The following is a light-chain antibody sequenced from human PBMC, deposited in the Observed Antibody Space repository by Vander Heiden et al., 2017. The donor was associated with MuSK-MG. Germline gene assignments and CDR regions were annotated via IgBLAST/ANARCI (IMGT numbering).Light chain of an antibody. V-gene: IGLV2-14*01. Sequence: QSALTQPASVSGSPGQSITISCTGTSSDIDGYKYVSWYQQHPGKAPKVRIYEVSNRPSGISNRFSGSKSGNTASLTISGLQAEDEAEYDGSSSAHSSTLAGVFGGGTKLTVL. CDR1: SSDIDGYKY. CDR2: EVS. J-gene: IGLJ3*02. CDR3: SSSAHSSTLAGV.